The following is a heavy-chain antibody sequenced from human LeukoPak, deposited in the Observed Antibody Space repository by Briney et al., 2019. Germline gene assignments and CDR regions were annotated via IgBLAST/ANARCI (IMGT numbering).Heavy chain of an antibody. J-gene: IGHJ4*02. Sequence: PSETLSLTCTVSGGSISSTYFYWVWIRQPPGKGLEWIGSVYYSGSTYYNPSLKSRVTISVDTSKNQFSLRLSSVTAADTAVYYCAREARGYGIQLWFDYGGGGTVDTVSS. D-gene: IGHD5-18*01. CDR2: VYYSGST. CDR1: GGSISSTYFY. V-gene: IGHV4-39*02. CDR3: AREARGYGIQLWFDY.